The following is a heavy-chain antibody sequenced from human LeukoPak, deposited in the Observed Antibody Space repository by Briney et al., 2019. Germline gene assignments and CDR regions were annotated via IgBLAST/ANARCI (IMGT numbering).Heavy chain of an antibody. V-gene: IGHV3-21*01. CDR1: GFTFSIYS. CDR3: ARAESPQSAAMVNFWDY. Sequence: GGSLRLSCAASGFTFSIYSMNWVRQAPGKGLEWVSSISSSSSYIYYADSVKGRFTISRDNAKNSLYLQMNSLRAEDTAVYYCARAESPQSAAMVNFWDYWGQGTLVTVSS. D-gene: IGHD5-18*01. CDR2: ISSSSSYI. J-gene: IGHJ4*02.